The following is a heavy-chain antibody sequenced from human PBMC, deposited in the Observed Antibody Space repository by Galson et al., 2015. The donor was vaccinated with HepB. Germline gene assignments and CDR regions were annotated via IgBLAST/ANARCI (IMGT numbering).Heavy chain of an antibody. V-gene: IGHV1-18*01. J-gene: IGHJ5*02. CDR1: GYNFPTYS. D-gene: IGHD2-15*01. CDR3: ARGALVVVVDATQNNWFAP. Sequence: SCKASGYNFPTYSITWVRQAPGQGLEWMGWINAYNQKTNYAQHLQGRVTMTTDTSTSTAYMELRSLRSDDTAVYYCARGALVVVVDATQNNWFAPWGQGTLITVSS. CDR2: INAYNQKT.